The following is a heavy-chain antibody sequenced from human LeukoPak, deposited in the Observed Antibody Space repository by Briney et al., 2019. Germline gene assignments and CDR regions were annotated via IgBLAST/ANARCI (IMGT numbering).Heavy chain of an antibody. D-gene: IGHD4-17*01. J-gene: IGHJ3*01. CDR1: GFTFSNYA. CDR2: ITSGGAP. CDR3: ARDPSGDYIGAFEF. Sequence: GGSLRLSCAASGFTFSNYAVMWVRQAPGQGLEWVSAITSGGAPRDAESVKVRFTISRDNSKNTLYMQMNSLRAEDTAQYFCARDPSGDYIGAFEFWGRGTVVTVSS. V-gene: IGHV3-23*01.